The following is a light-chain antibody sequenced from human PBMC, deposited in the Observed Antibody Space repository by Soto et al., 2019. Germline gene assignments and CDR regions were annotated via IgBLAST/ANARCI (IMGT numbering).Light chain of an antibody. CDR1: QSLLHTNAYNC. V-gene: IGKV2-28*01. CDR2: LSS. J-gene: IGKJ5*01. Sequence: ETLMTQSPLGLSCTPGAPASISCRLSQSLLHTNAYNCLDWYLQKPGQSPQLLIYLSSYRASGVPDRFSGSGSGTEFTLRISRVAAEDVGVYYCMQPLHRPGTFGQGTRLEIK. CDR3: MQPLHRPGT.